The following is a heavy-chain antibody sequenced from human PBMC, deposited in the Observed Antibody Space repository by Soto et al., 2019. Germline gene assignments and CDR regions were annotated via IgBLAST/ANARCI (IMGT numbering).Heavy chain of an antibody. CDR3: AGTTSHQWYYMDV. J-gene: IGHJ6*03. Sequence: SQTLSLTCAISGDSVSRNIAAWNWIRLSPSRGLEWLARTYYRSRWYNDYAVPVRSRITVNPDTSKNQFSLQLTSVTPEDTAVYYCAGTTSHQWYYMDVWGKGTTVTVSS. V-gene: IGHV6-1*01. CDR1: GDSVSRNIAA. CDR2: TYYRSRWYN. D-gene: IGHD1-7*01.